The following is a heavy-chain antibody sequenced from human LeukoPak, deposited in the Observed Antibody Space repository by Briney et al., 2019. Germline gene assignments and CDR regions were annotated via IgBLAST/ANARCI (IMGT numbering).Heavy chain of an antibody. CDR1: GYSISRGYY. Sequence: SETLSLTCNVSGYSISRGYYWAWIRQPPGKGLEWIGSIYRGGSTYYNPSLKSRVTISIDTSKNQFSLKLSSVTAADMAVYYCARAQGSWWFDYWGQGTPVTVSS. CDR2: IYRGGST. CDR3: ARAQGSWWFDY. J-gene: IGHJ4*02. V-gene: IGHV4-38-2*02. D-gene: IGHD6-13*01.